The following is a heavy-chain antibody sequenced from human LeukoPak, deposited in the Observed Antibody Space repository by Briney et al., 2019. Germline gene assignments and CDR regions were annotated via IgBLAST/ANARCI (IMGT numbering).Heavy chain of an antibody. J-gene: IGHJ4*02. V-gene: IGHV1-2*02. D-gene: IGHD3-22*01. CDR1: GYTFTGYY. CDR2: INPNSAGT. Sequence: GASVKVSCKASGYTFTGYYMHWVRQAPGQGLEWMGWINPNSAGTNYAQKFQGRVTMTRDTSISTAYMELSRLRSDDTAVYYCARVPEYYYDSSGVLDYWGQGTLVTVSS. CDR3: ARVPEYYYDSSGVLDY.